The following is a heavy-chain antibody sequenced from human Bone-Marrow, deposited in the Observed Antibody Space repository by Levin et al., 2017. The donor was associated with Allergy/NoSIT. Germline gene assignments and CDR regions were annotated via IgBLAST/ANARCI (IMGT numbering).Heavy chain of an antibody. V-gene: IGHV3-9*01. J-gene: IGHJ4*02. CDR3: TKDSGWKYSGYDFDY. CDR1: GFTFDENA. Sequence: GGSLRLSFAASGFTFDENAMHWVRQAPGKGLEWVSGISWNSGSIDYADSVKGRFTISRDNAKNSLYLQMNSLRAEDTALYYCTKDSGWKYSGYDFDYWGQGTLVTVSS. CDR2: ISWNSGSI. D-gene: IGHD5-12*01.